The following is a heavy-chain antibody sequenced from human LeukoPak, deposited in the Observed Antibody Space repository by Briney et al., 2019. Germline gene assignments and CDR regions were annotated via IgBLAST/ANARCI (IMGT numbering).Heavy chain of an antibody. CDR1: GGSISSDY. CDR2: IYYSGTT. J-gene: IGHJ4*02. D-gene: IGHD2-2*01. V-gene: IGHV4-59*12. CDR3: ARGRRKYQLRFPDY. Sequence: SETLSLTCTVSGGSISSDYWSWIRQSPGKGLEWIGYIYYSGTTNYNPSPKSRVIISVDTSKNQFSLKLSSVTAADTAVYYCARGRRKYQLRFPDYWGQGTLVTVSS.